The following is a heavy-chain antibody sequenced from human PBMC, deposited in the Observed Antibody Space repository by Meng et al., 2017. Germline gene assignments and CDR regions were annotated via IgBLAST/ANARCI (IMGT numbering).Heavy chain of an antibody. V-gene: IGHV3-53*01. D-gene: IGHD4-17*01. CDR1: GFTVSSHY. J-gene: IGHJ4*02. Sequence: EVQLVEPRGGLLQPGGSLRLSCAASGFTVSSHYMSWVRQAPGKGLEWVSVIYSGGSTYYADSVKGRFTISRDNSKNTLYLQMNSLRAEDTAVYYCARDYGDHLGFDYWGQGTLVTVSS. CDR2: IYSGGST. CDR3: ARDYGDHLGFDY.